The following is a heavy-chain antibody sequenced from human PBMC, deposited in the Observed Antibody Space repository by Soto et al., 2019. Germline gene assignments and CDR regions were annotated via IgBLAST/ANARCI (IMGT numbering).Heavy chain of an antibody. Sequence: EVQPVESGGGLVQPGGSLRLSCGASGFTLSNYEMNWVRQAPGKGLEWIAYISSGETSSYYADSVKGRFTISRDNAKKSLYLQMNSLRAEDTAVYYCTRSPLTSGWYYFAYWGQGTLVTVSS. CDR3: TRSPLTSGWYYFAY. D-gene: IGHD6-19*01. CDR2: ISSGETSS. CDR1: GFTLSNYE. V-gene: IGHV3-48*03. J-gene: IGHJ4*02.